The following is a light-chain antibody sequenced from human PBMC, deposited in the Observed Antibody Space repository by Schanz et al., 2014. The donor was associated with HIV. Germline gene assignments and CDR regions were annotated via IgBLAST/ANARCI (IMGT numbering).Light chain of an antibody. CDR1: SSDVCYYNE. J-gene: IGLJ2*01. V-gene: IGLV2-8*01. CDR2: EVN. Sequence: QSALTQPPSASGSPGQSVTISCTGTSSDVCYYNEVSWYQQHPDKAPKLLIYEVNRRPSGVPDRFSGSKSGNTASLTVSGLQPADEDHYYCSSYVGDSKLIFGGGTKLTVL. CDR3: SSYVGDSKLI.